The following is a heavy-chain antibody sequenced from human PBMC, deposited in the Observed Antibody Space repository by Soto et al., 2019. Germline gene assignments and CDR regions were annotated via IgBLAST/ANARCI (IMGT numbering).Heavy chain of an antibody. Sequence: VGSRRLSCAASGFTFSGSGMHWVRQAPGGGLDWVAVISRDGNSKYYGDSVKGRFTVSRDSSKNTLYLSMTNLRADDTAVYYCARSRNSAVDDSIDFWGPGTLVTVSS. CDR3: ARSRNSAVDDSIDF. D-gene: IGHD3-10*01. J-gene: IGHJ4*02. CDR2: ISRDGNSK. CDR1: GFTFSGSG. V-gene: IGHV3-30*03.